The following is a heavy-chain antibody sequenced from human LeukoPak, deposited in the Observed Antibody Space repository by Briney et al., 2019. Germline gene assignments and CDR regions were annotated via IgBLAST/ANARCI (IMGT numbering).Heavy chain of an antibody. V-gene: IGHV3-15*01. Sequence: GGSLRLSCAASGFIFSDAWLSWVRQAPGKGLEWVGRIKRKTAGGTIDYAAPVKGRFTISRDDSKNTLYLQMNSLKTEDTAIYYCATEYSVFAFDIWGQGTVVTVSS. CDR3: ATEYSVFAFDI. CDR1: GFIFSDAW. D-gene: IGHD5-12*01. CDR2: IKRKTAGGTI. J-gene: IGHJ3*02.